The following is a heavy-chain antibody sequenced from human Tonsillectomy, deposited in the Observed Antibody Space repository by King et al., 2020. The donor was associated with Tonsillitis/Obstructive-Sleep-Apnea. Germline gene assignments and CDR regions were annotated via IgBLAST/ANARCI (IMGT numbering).Heavy chain of an antibody. Sequence: VQLQESGPGLVKPSETLSLTCTVSGGSISSYYWSWIRQPPGKGLEWIGYIYYSGSTNYNPSLKSRVTISVDTSKNQFSLKLSSVTAADTAVYYCARDRRYDFWSGYNQNWFDPWGQGTLVTVSS. J-gene: IGHJ5*02. CDR3: ARDRRYDFWSGYNQNWFDP. CDR1: GGSISSYY. V-gene: IGHV4-59*01. CDR2: IYYSGST. D-gene: IGHD3-3*01.